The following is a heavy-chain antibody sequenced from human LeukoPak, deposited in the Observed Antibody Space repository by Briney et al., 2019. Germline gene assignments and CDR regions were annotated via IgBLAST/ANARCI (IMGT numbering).Heavy chain of an antibody. D-gene: IGHD3-10*01. Sequence: PSETLSLTCTVSGGSISSSSYYWGWIRQPPGKGLEWIGSIYYSGSTYYNPSLKSRVTISVDTSKNQFSLKLSSVTAADTAVYYCARFGRSREHWGQGTLVTVSS. CDR2: IYYSGST. J-gene: IGHJ4*02. V-gene: IGHV4-39*07. CDR1: GGSISSSSYY. CDR3: ARFGRSREH.